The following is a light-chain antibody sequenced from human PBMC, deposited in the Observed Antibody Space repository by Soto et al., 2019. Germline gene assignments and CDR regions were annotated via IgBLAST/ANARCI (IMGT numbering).Light chain of an antibody. Sequence: SYELTQPPSVSAAPGQVARITCGGNNIRSKSVHWYQQKPGQGPVLVVYDDVDRPPGIPERFSGSNSGNAATLTISRVEAGDEADYYCQVWDGTTDHRYFFGSGTKLTVL. V-gene: IGLV3-21*02. J-gene: IGLJ1*01. CDR2: DDV. CDR3: QVWDGTTDHRYF. CDR1: NIRSKS.